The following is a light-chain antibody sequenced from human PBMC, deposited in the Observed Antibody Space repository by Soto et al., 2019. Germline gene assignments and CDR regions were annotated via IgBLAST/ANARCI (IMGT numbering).Light chain of an antibody. CDR3: QQYNSYSWT. Sequence: DIQMTLYPSTLSGSVGARFTITCRASQTISSWLAWYQQKPGKAPKLLIYKASTLKSGVPSRFSGSGSGTEFTLTISSLQPDDFATYYCQQYNSYSWTFGQVTKVDIK. V-gene: IGKV1-5*03. CDR2: KAS. J-gene: IGKJ1*01. CDR1: QTISSW.